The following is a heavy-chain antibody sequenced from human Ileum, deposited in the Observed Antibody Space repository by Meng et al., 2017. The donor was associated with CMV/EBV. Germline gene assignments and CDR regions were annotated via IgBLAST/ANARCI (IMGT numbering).Heavy chain of an antibody. CDR2: IYSTGST. CDR3: ARETVITGHNYYGMDV. J-gene: IGHJ6*02. V-gene: IGHV4-4*07. D-gene: IGHD4-11*01. CDR1: GGSISSYY. Sequence: QVQLQESGPGLVKPSETLSLSCSVSGGSISSYYWSWIRQPAGKGLEWIGRIYSTGSTNYNPSLKSRVTMSVDTSKNQFSLNLSSVTAADTAVYYCARETVITGHNYYGMDVWGQGTMVTVSS.